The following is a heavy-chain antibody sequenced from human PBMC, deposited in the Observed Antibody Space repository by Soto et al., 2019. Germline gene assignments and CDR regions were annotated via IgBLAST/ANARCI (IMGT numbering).Heavy chain of an antibody. CDR1: GFTFSSYA. CDR2: ISGSGDST. Sequence: GGSLRLSCVVSGFTFSSYAMSWVRQAPGKGLEWVSTISGSGDSTYYADSVKGRFTISRDNSKNTLYLQLNSLRAEDTAVYYCAKGQATVTTGYYSHSMDVWRKGTAVTESS. J-gene: IGHJ6*03. CDR3: AKGQATVTTGYYSHSMDV. V-gene: IGHV3-23*01. D-gene: IGHD4-17*01.